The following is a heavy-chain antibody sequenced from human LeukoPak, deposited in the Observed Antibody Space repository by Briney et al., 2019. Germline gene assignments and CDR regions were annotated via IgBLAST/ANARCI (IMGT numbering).Heavy chain of an antibody. Sequence: SETLSLTCAASGGSFSGYYWSWLRQPPGKGLEWIGEINHSGSTNYNPSLKSGVIISVNTYYNKFFLTLIYVLAADTAVYYCARGLRNRVLSDYAGGDWFVPWGQGTLVTVSS. CDR3: ARGLRNRVLSDYAGGDWFVP. CDR2: INHSGST. CDR1: GGSFSGYY. V-gene: IGHV4-34*01. D-gene: IGHD4-17*01. J-gene: IGHJ5*02.